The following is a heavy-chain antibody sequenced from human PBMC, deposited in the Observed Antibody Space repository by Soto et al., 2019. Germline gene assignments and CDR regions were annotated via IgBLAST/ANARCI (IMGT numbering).Heavy chain of an antibody. CDR2: FDPEDGET. Sequence: QVQLVQSGAEVKKPGASVKVSCKVSGYTLTELSMHWVRQAPGKGLEWMGGFDPEDGETIYAQKFQGRVTMTEDTSTDTAYMELSSLRSEDTAVYYCATDFFRRIVVVPAAPGYYYGMDVWGQGTTVTVSS. D-gene: IGHD2-2*01. CDR1: GYTLTELS. CDR3: ATDFFRRIVVVPAAPGYYYGMDV. V-gene: IGHV1-24*01. J-gene: IGHJ6*02.